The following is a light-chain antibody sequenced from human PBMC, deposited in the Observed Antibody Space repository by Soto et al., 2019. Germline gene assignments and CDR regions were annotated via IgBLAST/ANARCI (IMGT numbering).Light chain of an antibody. Sequence: EIVMTQSPATLSVSPGERATLSCRASQSVSTNLAWYQQTPGQAPRLLIFGASTRATGIPARFSGSGSGTEFTLTIARLQSEDFAVYYCQQYNNWLGTCGQGTKVEIK. J-gene: IGKJ1*01. CDR3: QQYNNWLGT. CDR2: GAS. CDR1: QSVSTN. V-gene: IGKV3-15*01.